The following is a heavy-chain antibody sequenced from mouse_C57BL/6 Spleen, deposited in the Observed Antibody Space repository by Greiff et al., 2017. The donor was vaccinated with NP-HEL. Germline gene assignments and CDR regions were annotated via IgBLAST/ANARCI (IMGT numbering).Heavy chain of an antibody. CDR2: ISNGGGST. CDR1: GFTFSDYY. Sequence: EVMLVESGGGLVQPGGSLKLSCAASGFTFSDYYMYWVRQTPEKRLEWVAYISNGGGSTYYPDTVKGRFTISRDNAKNTLYLQMSRLKSEDTAMYYCARRNGYYVGYFDVWGTGTTVTVSS. V-gene: IGHV5-12*01. CDR3: ARRNGYYVGYFDV. J-gene: IGHJ1*03. D-gene: IGHD2-3*01.